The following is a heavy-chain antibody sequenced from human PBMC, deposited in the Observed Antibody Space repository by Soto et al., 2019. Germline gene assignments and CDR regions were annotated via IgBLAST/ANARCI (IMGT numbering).Heavy chain of an antibody. J-gene: IGHJ5*02. CDR2: IYYSGST. CDR1: GGSVSSYY. Sequence: SETLSLTCTVSGGSVSSYYWSWIRQHPGKGLEWIGYIYYSGSTYYNPSLKSRVTISVDTSKNQFSLKLSSVTAADTAVYYCAREKIKRYCSGGSCYFGFAPWGQGTLVTVSS. V-gene: IGHV4-59*06. CDR3: AREKIKRYCSGGSCYFGFAP. D-gene: IGHD2-15*01.